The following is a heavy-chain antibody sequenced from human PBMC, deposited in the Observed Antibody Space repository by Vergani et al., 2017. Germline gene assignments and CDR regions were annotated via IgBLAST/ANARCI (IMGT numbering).Heavy chain of an antibody. J-gene: IGHJ5*02. V-gene: IGHV5-10-1*01. CDR2: IDPSDSYT. D-gene: IGHD5-18*01. CDR3: AKSRIGYSYGLGGSYWFDP. CDR1: GYSFTSYW. Sequence: EVQLLESGRGLVQPGESLRISCKGSGYSFTSYWISWVRQMPGKGLEWMGRIDPSDSYTNYSPSFQGHVTISADKSISTAYLQWSSLKASDTAMYYCAKSRIGYSYGLGGSYWFDPWGQGTLVTVSS.